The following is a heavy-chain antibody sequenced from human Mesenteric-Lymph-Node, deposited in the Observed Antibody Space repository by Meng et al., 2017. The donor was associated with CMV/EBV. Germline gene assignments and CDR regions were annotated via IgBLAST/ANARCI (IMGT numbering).Heavy chain of an antibody. Sequence: QITLKESGPTLVKPTQTLTLTCTFSGFSLSTSGVGVGWIRQPPGKALEWPALIYWDDDKCYSPSLKSRLTITKDTSKNQVVLTMTNMDPVDTATYYCAHSSGIAAAGPFYFDYWGQGTLVTVSS. CDR1: GFSLSTSGVG. CDR2: IYWDDDK. D-gene: IGHD6-13*01. J-gene: IGHJ4*02. V-gene: IGHV2-5*02. CDR3: AHSSGIAAAGPFYFDY.